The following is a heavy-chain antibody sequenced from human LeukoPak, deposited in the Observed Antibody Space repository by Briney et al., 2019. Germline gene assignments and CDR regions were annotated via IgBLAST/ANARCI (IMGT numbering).Heavy chain of an antibody. J-gene: IGHJ4*02. CDR2: IYSGGST. V-gene: IGHV3-53*01. Sequence: PGGSLRLSCAASGFTVSSNYMSWVRQAPGKGLEWVSVIYSGGSTYYADSVKGRFTISRDNSKNTLYLQMNSLRAEDTAVYYCARDMIIAAAGILDYWGQGTLVTVSS. CDR1: GFTVSSNY. D-gene: IGHD6-13*01. CDR3: ARDMIIAAAGILDY.